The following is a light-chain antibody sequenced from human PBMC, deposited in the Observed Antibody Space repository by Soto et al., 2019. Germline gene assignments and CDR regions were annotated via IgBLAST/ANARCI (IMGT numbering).Light chain of an antibody. V-gene: IGKV4-1*01. J-gene: IGKJ2*01. CDR1: QSILDRSKNKYF. Sequence: DIVMTQSPDSLAVSLGERATFNCKSSQSILDRSKNKYFLAWYQQKSGQPPKLLIYWASLRESGVPDRFTGSGSGTDFTLTISHLQSEDFATYYCQHYYTYPYTFGQGTKLQIK. CDR2: WAS. CDR3: QHYYTYPYT.